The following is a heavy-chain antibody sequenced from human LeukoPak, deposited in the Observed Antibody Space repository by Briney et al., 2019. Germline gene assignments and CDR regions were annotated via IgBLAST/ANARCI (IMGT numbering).Heavy chain of an antibody. CDR1: GGSVSSGSYY. CDR2: IFYTGST. CDR3: ARAPILYYFDC. J-gene: IGHJ4*02. Sequence: SETLSLTCTVSGGSVSSGSYYWSWIRQPPGEELEWIGYIFYTGSTSYNPSLKSRVTISVDTSKNQFSLNLSSVTAADTAVYYCARAPILYYFDCWGQGTLVTVSS. V-gene: IGHV4-61*01.